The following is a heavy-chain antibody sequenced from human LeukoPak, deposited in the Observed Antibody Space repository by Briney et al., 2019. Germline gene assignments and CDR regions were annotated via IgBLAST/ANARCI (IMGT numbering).Heavy chain of an antibody. CDR3: ARRAGAYSHPYDY. CDR2: IYSSVT. CDR1: GFTVSSNS. Sequence: GGSLRLSCTVSGFTVSSNSMSWVRQAPGKGLEWVSFIYSSVTHYSYSVKGRFTISIDNSRNTLFLQMNSLRAEDTAVYYCARRAGAYSHPYDYWGQGTLVTVSS. V-gene: IGHV3-53*01. D-gene: IGHD4/OR15-4a*01. J-gene: IGHJ4*02.